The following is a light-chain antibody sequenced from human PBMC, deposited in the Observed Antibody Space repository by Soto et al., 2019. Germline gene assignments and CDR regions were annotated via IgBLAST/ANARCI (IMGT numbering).Light chain of an antibody. V-gene: IGKV2-28*01. CDR2: LGS. CDR3: MQALQTPPL. Sequence: DIVMTQSPLSLPVTPGVPASISCRASQCLLHSNGYNYLDWYLQKQGQSPQLLIELGSNRASGVHDRFSGSGSGRDFTLQSSRVEGEDVGGYDWMQALQTPPLFGGGTKVEIK. J-gene: IGKJ4*01. CDR1: QCLLHSNGYNY.